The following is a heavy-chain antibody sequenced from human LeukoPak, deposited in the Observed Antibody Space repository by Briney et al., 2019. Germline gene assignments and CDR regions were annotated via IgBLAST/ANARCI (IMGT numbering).Heavy chain of an antibody. D-gene: IGHD2-15*01. CDR3: ATSGSFWDIVVVVAATHTHAFDI. CDR1: GYTFTDYY. Sequence: ASVKISCKVSGYTFTDYYMRWVQQAPGKGLEWMGLVDPEDGETIYAEKFQGRVTITADTSTDTAYMELSSLRSEDTAVYYCATSGSFWDIVVVVAATHTHAFDIWGQGTMVTVSS. CDR2: VDPEDGET. J-gene: IGHJ3*02. V-gene: IGHV1-69-2*01.